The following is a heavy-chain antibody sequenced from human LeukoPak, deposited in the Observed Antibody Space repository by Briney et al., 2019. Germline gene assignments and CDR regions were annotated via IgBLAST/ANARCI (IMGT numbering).Heavy chain of an antibody. D-gene: IGHD2-2*01. CDR3: ARDSDQLYYFDY. CDR2: INWNGGST. V-gene: IGHV3-20*04. Sequence: GGSLRLSCAASGFTFDDYGMSWVRHAPGKGLEWVSGINWNGGSTGYADSVKGRFTISRDNAKNSLYLQMNSLRAEDTALYYCARDSDQLYYFDYWGQGTLVTVSS. J-gene: IGHJ4*02. CDR1: GFTFDDYG.